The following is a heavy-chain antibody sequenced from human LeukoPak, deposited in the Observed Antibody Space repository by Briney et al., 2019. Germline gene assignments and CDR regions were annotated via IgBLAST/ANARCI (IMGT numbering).Heavy chain of an antibody. D-gene: IGHD3-22*01. CDR1: GFTFSSYG. Sequence: GGTLRLSCAASGFTFSSYGMSWVRQAPGEGLEWVSAISGSGGSTYYADSVKGRFTISRDNSKNTLYLQMNSLRAEDTAVYYCAKDSHYDSSGYYYWGQGTLVTVSS. CDR2: ISGSGGST. CDR3: AKDSHYDSSGYYY. V-gene: IGHV3-23*01. J-gene: IGHJ4*02.